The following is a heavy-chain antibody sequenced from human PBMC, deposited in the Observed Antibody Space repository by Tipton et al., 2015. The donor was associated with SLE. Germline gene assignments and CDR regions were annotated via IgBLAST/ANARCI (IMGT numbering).Heavy chain of an antibody. D-gene: IGHD3-3*01. CDR2: INHSGST. CDR1: GGSFSGYY. Sequence: TLSLTCAVYGGSFSGYYWSWIRQPPGKGLEWIGEINHSGSTNYNPSLKSRVTISVDTSKNQFSLKLSSVTAADTAVYYCARFWSGYSYYFDYWGQGTLVT. V-gene: IGHV4-34*01. CDR3: ARFWSGYSYYFDY. J-gene: IGHJ4*02.